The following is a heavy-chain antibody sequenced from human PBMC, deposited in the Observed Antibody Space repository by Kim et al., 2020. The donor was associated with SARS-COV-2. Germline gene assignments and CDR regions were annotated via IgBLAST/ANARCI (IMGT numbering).Heavy chain of an antibody. CDR3: ARDWRRDHRWGQQLNVGYNWFDP. CDR2: ISSSSSYI. Sequence: GGSLRLSCAASGFTFSSYSMNWVRQAPGKGLEWVSSISSSSSYIYYADSVKGRFTISRDNAKNSLYLQMNSLRAKDTAVYYCARDWRRDHRWGQQLNVGYNWFDPWGQGTLVTVSS. V-gene: IGHV3-21*01. D-gene: IGHD6-13*01. CDR1: GFTFSSYS. J-gene: IGHJ5*02.